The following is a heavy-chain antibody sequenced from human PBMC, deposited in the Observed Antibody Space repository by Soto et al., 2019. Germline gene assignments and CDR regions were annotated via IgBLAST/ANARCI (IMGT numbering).Heavy chain of an antibody. J-gene: IGHJ6*02. V-gene: IGHV3-48*02. D-gene: IGHD2-2*01. Sequence: PGGSLRLSCAASGFTFSSYSMNWVRQAPGKGLEWVSYISSSSSTIYYADSVKGRFTISRDNAKNSLYLQMNSLRDEDTAVYYCATYCSSTSCYDASLGMDVWGQGTTVTVSS. CDR3: ATYCSSTSCYDASLGMDV. CDR1: GFTFSSYS. CDR2: ISSSSSTI.